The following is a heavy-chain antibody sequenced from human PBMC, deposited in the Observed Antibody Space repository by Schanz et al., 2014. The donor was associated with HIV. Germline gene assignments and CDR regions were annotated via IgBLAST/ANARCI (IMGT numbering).Heavy chain of an antibody. CDR1: GYTFSDYD. CDR3: VRAASFHFDKEGYYRNWYFDF. D-gene: IGHD1-26*01. V-gene: IGHV1-8*02. CDR2: GNPESGNT. J-gene: IGHJ2*01. Sequence: QVQLVQSGPEVKKPGASVRVSCETSGYTFSDYDINWVRQAPGQGLEWMGWGNPESGNTGMADTFLGRLSLTRFTSTGTAYMELDSLRAEDTAIYYCVRAASFHFDKEGYYRNWYFDFWGRGTLVAVSS.